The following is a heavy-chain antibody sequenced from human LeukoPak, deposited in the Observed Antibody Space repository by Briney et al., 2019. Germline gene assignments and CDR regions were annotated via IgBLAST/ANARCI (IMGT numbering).Heavy chain of an antibody. CDR3: ARDGDYVWGSYRYTDLDAFDI. J-gene: IGHJ3*02. V-gene: IGHV1-69*05. CDR1: GGTFSSYA. CDR2: IIPIFGTA. Sequence: SVKVPCKASGGTFSSYAISWVRQAPGQGLEWMGGIIPIFGTANYAQKFQGRVTITTDESTSTAYMELSSLRSEDTAVYYCARDGDYVWGSYRYTDLDAFDIWGQGTMVTVSS. D-gene: IGHD3-16*02.